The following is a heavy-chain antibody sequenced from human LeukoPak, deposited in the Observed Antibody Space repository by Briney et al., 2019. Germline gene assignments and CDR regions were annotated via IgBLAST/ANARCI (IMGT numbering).Heavy chain of an antibody. J-gene: IGHJ4*02. V-gene: IGHV3-53*01. CDR1: GFTVNSNY. CDR2: ISDSGNT. D-gene: IGHD2-21*01. Sequence: PGGSLRLSCAASGFTVNSNYMSWVRQAPGKGLEWVSAISDSGNTYHADSVKGRFTISRDSSKNTLFLQMNRLRPEDAAVYYCAKAPVTTCRGAYCYPFDYWGQGTLVTVSS. CDR3: AKAPVTTCRGAYCYPFDY.